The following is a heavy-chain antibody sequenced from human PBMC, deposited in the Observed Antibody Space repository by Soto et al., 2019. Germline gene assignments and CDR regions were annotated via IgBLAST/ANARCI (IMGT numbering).Heavy chain of an antibody. J-gene: IGHJ6*03. Sequence: QVQLVQSGAEVKKPGASVKVSCKASGYTFTSYGISWVRQAPGQGLEWMGWISAYNGNTNYAQKLQGRVTMTTDTSTSTAYMELRSLRSDDTAVYYCAKVGVGKNNHSKSRNVYYYYYMDVWGKGTTVTVSS. CDR2: ISAYNGNT. CDR3: AKVGVGKNNHSKSRNVYYYYYMDV. CDR1: GYTFTSYG. V-gene: IGHV1-18*01. D-gene: IGHD3-16*01.